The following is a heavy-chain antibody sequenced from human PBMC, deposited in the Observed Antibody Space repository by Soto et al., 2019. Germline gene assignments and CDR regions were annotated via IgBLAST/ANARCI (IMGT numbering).Heavy chain of an antibody. CDR3: ARDHRWFGDDYGMDV. CDR1: GYTFTRYY. Sequence: QVQLVQSGAEVKKPGASVKVSCKASGYTFTRYYMHWVRQAPGQGLEWMGVINPSGGSTTYARRFQGRVTMTGDTSTSTVYMELSSLRSEDTAVYYCARDHRWFGDDYGMDVWGQGTTVTVSS. CDR2: INPSGGST. V-gene: IGHV1-46*03. J-gene: IGHJ6*02. D-gene: IGHD3-10*01.